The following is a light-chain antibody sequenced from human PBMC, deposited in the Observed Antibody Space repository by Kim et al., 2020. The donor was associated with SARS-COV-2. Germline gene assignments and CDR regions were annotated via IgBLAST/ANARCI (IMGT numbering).Light chain of an antibody. V-gene: IGKV1-9*01. Sequence: AASGDTVTISCRASQGIDNALAWYQHKAGNAPQILIYTASVLLSGVPSKFCGSRSGTEFTLTISNLQPEDSASYYCQQLSRYPPYNFGQGTKLEI. J-gene: IGKJ2*01. CDR3: QQLSRYPPYN. CDR1: QGIDNA. CDR2: TAS.